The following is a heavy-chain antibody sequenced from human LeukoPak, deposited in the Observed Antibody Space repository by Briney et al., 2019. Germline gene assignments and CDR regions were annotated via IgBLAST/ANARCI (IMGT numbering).Heavy chain of an antibody. Sequence: ASVKVSCKASGYTFTSYGISWVRQAPGQGLEWMGWISAYNGNTNYAQKLQGRVTMTTDTSTSTAYMELRSLRSDDTAVYYCARVEGIVVVPAAIPAWFDPWGQGTLVTVSS. J-gene: IGHJ5*02. CDR1: GYTFTSYG. CDR3: ARVEGIVVVPAAIPAWFDP. CDR2: ISAYNGNT. V-gene: IGHV1-18*01. D-gene: IGHD2-2*02.